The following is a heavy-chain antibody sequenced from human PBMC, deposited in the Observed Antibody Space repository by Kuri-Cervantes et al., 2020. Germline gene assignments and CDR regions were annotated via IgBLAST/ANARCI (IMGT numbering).Heavy chain of an antibody. CDR2: IIPIFGTA. CDR3: ARGSGGYGY. J-gene: IGHJ4*02. Sequence: SVKVSCKASGGTFSSYSIIWVRQAAGQGLEWMGGIIPIFGTANYAQKFQGRVTITPDESTRTAYMELSSLRTEDTAVDYCARGSGGYGYWGQGTLVTVSS. CDR1: GGTFSSYS. V-gene: IGHV1-69*13. D-gene: IGHD6-13*01.